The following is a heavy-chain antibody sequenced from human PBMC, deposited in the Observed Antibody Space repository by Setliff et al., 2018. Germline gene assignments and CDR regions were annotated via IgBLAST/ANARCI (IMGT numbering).Heavy chain of an antibody. CDR2: INTNTGNP. D-gene: IGHD5-12*01. Sequence: ASVKVSCKASGYTFTSYDINWMRQASGQGLEWMGWINTNTGNPTYAQGFTGRFVFSLDTSVSTAYLQISSLKAEDTAVYYCASSGYDVGGAFDIWGQGTMVTVSS. J-gene: IGHJ3*02. CDR3: ASSGYDVGGAFDI. V-gene: IGHV7-4-1*02. CDR1: GYTFTSYD.